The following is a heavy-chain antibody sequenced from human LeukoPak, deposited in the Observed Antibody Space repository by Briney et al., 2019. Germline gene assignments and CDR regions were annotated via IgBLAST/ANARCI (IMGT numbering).Heavy chain of an antibody. V-gene: IGHV1-46*01. Sequence: ASVNVSCMASGYTFTSYYMHWVRHAPGQGLEWMGIINPSGGSTNYAQKVQGRVTMTGDTSTSTVYMELSSLRSEATAVYYCARDPIVATRYYYYDSMVVWGQGATVTVSS. D-gene: IGHD5-12*01. J-gene: IGHJ6*02. CDR2: INPSGGST. CDR1: GYTFTSYY. CDR3: ARDPIVATRYYYYDSMVV.